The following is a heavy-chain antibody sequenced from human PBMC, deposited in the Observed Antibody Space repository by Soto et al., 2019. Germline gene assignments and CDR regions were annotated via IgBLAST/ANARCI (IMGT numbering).Heavy chain of an antibody. J-gene: IGHJ6*02. Sequence: PSETLSLTCTVSGGSISSYDWSWIRQPPGKGLEYIWYIYYSGSTNYNPSLKSRVTISVDTSKNQFSVKLSSVTAADTAVYYCARALIAVAGTRYYGMEVGGQGTTVHVSS. CDR3: ARALIAVAGTRYYGMEV. CDR2: IYYSGST. D-gene: IGHD6-19*01. CDR1: GGSISSYD. V-gene: IGHV4-59*01.